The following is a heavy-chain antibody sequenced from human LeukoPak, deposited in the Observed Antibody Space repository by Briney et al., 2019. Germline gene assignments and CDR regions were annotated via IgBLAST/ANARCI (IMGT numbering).Heavy chain of an antibody. CDR3: ARDGAVNTFDC. CDR1: GYTFTGYY. Sequence: GASVKVSCKASGYTFTGYYIHWVRQAPGQGLEWMGWINPNSGDTRYIQKFQGRVTMTRDTSISTAYVELIRLRSDDTAVYYCARDGAVNTFDCWGQGTLVAVSS. D-gene: IGHD1-26*01. V-gene: IGHV1-2*02. CDR2: INPNSGDT. J-gene: IGHJ4*02.